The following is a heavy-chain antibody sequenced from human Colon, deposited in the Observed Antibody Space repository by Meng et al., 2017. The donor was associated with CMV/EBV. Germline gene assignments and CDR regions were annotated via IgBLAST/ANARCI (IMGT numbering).Heavy chain of an antibody. CDR3: ARGVGESLGWEMGY. Sequence: VHLVESWGGLVQPWGSLRLSCAASGFTFSTYWMHWVRQGPGKGPVWLSRISGDGGMTSYADSVKGRFTISRDNAKNTLYLQMNSLRVEDTAVYYCARGVGESLGWEMGYWGQGTLVTVSS. CDR1: GFTFSTYW. J-gene: IGHJ4*02. CDR2: ISGDGGMT. V-gene: IGHV3-74*01. D-gene: IGHD1-26*01.